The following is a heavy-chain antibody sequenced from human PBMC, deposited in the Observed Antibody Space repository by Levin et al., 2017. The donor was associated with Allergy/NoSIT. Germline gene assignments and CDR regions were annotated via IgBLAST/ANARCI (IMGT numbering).Heavy chain of an antibody. D-gene: IGHD6-13*01. J-gene: IGHJ5*02. V-gene: IGHV4-59*01. CDR3: ARVQQLVRALGWFDP. Sequence: SETLSLTCTVSGGSISSYYWSWIRQPPGKGLEWIGYIYYSGSTNYNPSLKSRVTIPVDTSKNQFSLKLSSVTAADTAVYDWARVQQLVRALGWFDPWGQGTLVTVSS. CDR2: IYYSGST. CDR1: GGSISSYY.